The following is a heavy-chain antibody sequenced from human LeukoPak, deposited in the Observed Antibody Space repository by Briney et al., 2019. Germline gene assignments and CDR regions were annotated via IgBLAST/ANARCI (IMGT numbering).Heavy chain of an antibody. CDR2: IYHSGST. J-gene: IGHJ4*02. CDR3: ARLEDQGSFDF. Sequence: SETLSLTCTVSGYSISSGYYWGWIRQPPGKGLEWIGSIYHSGSTYYNPSLKSRVTISLDTSKNQFSLKLSSVSAADTAVYYCARLEDQGSFDFWGQGTLVTVSS. D-gene: IGHD2-15*01. CDR1: GYSISSGYY. V-gene: IGHV4-38-2*02.